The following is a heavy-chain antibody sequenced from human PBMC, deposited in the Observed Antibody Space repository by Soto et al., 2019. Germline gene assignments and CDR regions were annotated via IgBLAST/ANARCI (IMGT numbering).Heavy chain of an antibody. Sequence: ASLRLSCAASAHTFRSSSILGVRQAPEKGPDWVSYLKSSSCSLYYAGSVKGRFTISRDNAKNSLYLQMNSLRDEDTAVYYCARDRPQEGHWFDPWGQGTLVAVSS. J-gene: IGHJ5*02. V-gene: IGHV3-48*02. CDR1: AHTFRSSS. CDR2: LKSSSCSL. CDR3: ARDRPQEGHWFDP.